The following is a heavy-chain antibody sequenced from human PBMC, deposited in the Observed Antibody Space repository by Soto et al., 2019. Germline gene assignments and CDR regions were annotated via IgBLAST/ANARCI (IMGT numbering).Heavy chain of an antibody. V-gene: IGHV1-69*13. CDR2: IIPIFGTA. Sequence: GASVKVACKASGGTFSSYAISWVRQAPGQGLEWMGGIIPIFGTANYAQKFQGRVTITADESTSTAYMELSSLRSEDTAVYYCARDREAQLRLQGPWGQGTLVTVSS. J-gene: IGHJ5*02. CDR3: ARDREAQLRLQGP. CDR1: GGTFSSYA. D-gene: IGHD5-18*01.